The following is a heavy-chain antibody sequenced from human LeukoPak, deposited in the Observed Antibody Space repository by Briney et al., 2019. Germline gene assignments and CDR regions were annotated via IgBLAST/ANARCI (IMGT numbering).Heavy chain of an antibody. J-gene: IGHJ4*02. V-gene: IGHV3-21*01. Sequence: PGGSLRLSCAASGFAFSSYSMNWVRQAPGKGLEWVSSISSSSSYIYYADSVKGRFTISRDNAKNSLYLQMNSLGAEDTAVYCCARVHYYGSEVDYWGQGTLVTVSS. CDR2: ISSSSSYI. CDR1: GFAFSSYS. CDR3: ARVHYYGSEVDY. D-gene: IGHD3-10*01.